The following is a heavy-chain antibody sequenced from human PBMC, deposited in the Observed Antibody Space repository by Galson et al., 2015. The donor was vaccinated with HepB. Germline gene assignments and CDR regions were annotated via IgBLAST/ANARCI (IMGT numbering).Heavy chain of an antibody. CDR1: GFTFSAYG. Sequence: SLRLSCATSGFTFSAYGMHWVRQAPGKGLEWVALIWFEATNTFYADSVKGRFTISRDNSKNTVYLQMSSLRAEDTAVYYCMREDYVWGSYRNVGDFWGQGTLVSVSS. CDR2: IWFEATNT. CDR3: MREDYVWGSYRNVGDF. J-gene: IGHJ4*02. V-gene: IGHV3-33*01. D-gene: IGHD3-16*02.